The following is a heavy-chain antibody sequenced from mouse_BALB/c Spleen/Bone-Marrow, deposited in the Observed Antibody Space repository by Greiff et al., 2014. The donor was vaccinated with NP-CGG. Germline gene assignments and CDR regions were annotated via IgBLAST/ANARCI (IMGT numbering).Heavy chain of an antibody. J-gene: IGHJ4*01. V-gene: IGHV14-3*02. CDR1: GFNIKETY. CDR2: IDPANGNT. D-gene: IGHD2-1*01. Sequence: VQLQPSGAELVKPGASVKLSCTASGFNIKETYMHWGEQRPEKGLGGVGRIDPANGNTKYVPTFQGKATITADTSSNTAYLQLSSLTSEDTAVYYCASSGNYEGGAMDYWGQGISVTVSS. CDR3: ASSGNYEGGAMDY.